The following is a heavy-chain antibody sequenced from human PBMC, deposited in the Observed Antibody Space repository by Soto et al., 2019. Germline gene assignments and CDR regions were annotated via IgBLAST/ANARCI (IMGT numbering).Heavy chain of an antibody. J-gene: IGHJ4*02. CDR3: ARGSGNKWKAFDY. CDR1: GASVSSGANY. V-gene: IGHV4-61*08. Sequence: QVQLQESGPGLVKPSDTLSLICNVSGASVSSGANYWSWIRQSPGKGLEWIGYVYSSGSTSYNPSLKSRVTISLGTSKNQFSLKLSSMTGADTAVYYCARGSGNKWKAFDYWGQGTLVTVSS. CDR2: VYSSGST. D-gene: IGHD3-10*01.